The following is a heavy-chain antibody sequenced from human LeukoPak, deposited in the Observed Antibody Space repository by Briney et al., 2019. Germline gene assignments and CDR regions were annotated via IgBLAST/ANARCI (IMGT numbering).Heavy chain of an antibody. D-gene: IGHD1-26*01. Sequence: PSETLSLTCTVSGGSISSYCWSWIRQPAGKGLEWIGYIYYSGSTNYNPSLKSRVTISVDTSKNQFSLKLSSVTAADTAVYYCARVKVGAVIDYWGQGTLVTVSS. J-gene: IGHJ4*02. V-gene: IGHV4-59*01. CDR1: GGSISSYC. CDR3: ARVKVGAVIDY. CDR2: IYYSGST.